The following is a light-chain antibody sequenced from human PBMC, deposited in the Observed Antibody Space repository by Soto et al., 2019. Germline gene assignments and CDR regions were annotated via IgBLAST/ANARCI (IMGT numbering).Light chain of an antibody. CDR3: SSYTSSSIL. J-gene: IGLJ1*01. CDR1: SSDVGGYNY. CDR2: DVS. V-gene: IGLV2-14*01. Sequence: QSALTQPASVSGSPGQSITISCTGTSSDVGGYNYVSWYQQHPGKAPKLMIYDVSNGPSEVSNRCSGSKSGNTASLTISGLQAEDEADYYCSSYTSSSILFGTGTKVTVL.